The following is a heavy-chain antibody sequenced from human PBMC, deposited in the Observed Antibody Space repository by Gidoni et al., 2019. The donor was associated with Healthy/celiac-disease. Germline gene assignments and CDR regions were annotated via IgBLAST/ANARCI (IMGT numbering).Heavy chain of an antibody. CDR1: GFTFGDDA. CDR2: IRSKAYGGTT. Sequence: EVQLVASGGGLVKPGRSLRLSCTASGFTFGDDAMCWFRQAPGKGMEWVGFIRSKAYGGTTEYAASVKGRFTISRDDSKSIAYLQMNSLKTEDTAVYYCTIVRGDAFDIWGQGTMVTVSS. D-gene: IGHD3-10*01. V-gene: IGHV3-49*05. J-gene: IGHJ3*02. CDR3: TIVRGDAFDI.